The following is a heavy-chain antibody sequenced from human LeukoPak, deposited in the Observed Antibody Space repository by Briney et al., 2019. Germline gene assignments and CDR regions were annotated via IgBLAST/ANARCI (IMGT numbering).Heavy chain of an antibody. J-gene: IGHJ6*03. CDR3: AKVPYYYYMDV. CDR2: IRYGGSNK. Sequence: PGGSLRLSCAASGFTFSSYGMHWVRQAPGKGLEWVAFIRYGGSNKYYADSVKGRFTISRDNSKNTLYLQMNSLRAEDTAVYYCAKVPYYYYMDVWGKGTTVTVSS. V-gene: IGHV3-30*02. CDR1: GFTFSSYG.